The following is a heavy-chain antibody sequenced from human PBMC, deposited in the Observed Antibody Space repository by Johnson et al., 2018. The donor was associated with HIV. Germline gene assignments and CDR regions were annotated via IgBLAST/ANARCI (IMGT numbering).Heavy chain of an antibody. CDR3: ARDGGSRRGDAFDI. J-gene: IGHJ3*02. Sequence: VQLVESGGGVVQPGRSLRLSCAAYGFTFSSYAMHWVRQAPGKGLEWVSVIYSGGSTYYADSVKGRFTISRDNSKNTLYLQMNSLRAEDTAVYYCARDGGSRRGDAFDIWGQGTMVTVSS. CDR2: IYSGGST. CDR1: GFTFSSYA. V-gene: IGHV3-66*01. D-gene: IGHD1-26*01.